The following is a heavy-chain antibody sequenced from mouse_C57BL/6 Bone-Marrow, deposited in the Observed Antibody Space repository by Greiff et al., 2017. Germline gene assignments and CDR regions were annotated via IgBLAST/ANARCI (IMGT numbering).Heavy chain of an antibody. CDR1: GYTFTSYW. Sequence: QVQLQQPGAELVKPGASVKLSCKASGYTFTSYWMHWVKQRPGQGLEWIGMIHPNSGSTNYNEKFKSKATLTVDKSSSTAYMQLSSLTSEDSAVYYCARETYYGSSYGYWGQGTTLTVSS. CDR2: IHPNSGST. V-gene: IGHV1-64*01. D-gene: IGHD1-1*01. J-gene: IGHJ2*01. CDR3: ARETYYGSSYGY.